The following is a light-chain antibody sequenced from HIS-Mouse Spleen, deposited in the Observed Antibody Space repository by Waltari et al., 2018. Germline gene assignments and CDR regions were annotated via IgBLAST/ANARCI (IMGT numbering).Light chain of an antibody. CDR1: QSISSR. CDR3: QQYNSYIFT. Sequence: DIQMTQSPSTLSASVGDRVTITCRASQSISSRLAWYQQKPGKAPKLLTYKASSLESGVPSRFSGSGSGTEFTLTISSLQPDDFATYYCQQYNSYIFTFGPGTKVDIK. J-gene: IGKJ3*01. V-gene: IGKV1-5*03. CDR2: KAS.